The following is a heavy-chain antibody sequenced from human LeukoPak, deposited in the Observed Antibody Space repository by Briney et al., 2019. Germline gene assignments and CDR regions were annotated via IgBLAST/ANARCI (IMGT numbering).Heavy chain of an antibody. V-gene: IGHV3-53*04. D-gene: IGHD1-26*01. CDR3: ARDGKYGMDV. CDR2: IYSGGST. Sequence: SSETLSLTCTVSGGSISSYYWSWIRQPPGKGLEWVSVIYSGGSTYYADSVKGRFTISRHNSKNTLYLQMNSLRAEDTAVYYCARDGKYGMDVWGQGTTVTVSS. J-gene: IGHJ6*02. CDR1: GGSISSYY.